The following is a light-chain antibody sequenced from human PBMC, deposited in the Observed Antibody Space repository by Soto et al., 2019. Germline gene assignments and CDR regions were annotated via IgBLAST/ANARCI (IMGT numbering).Light chain of an antibody. CDR1: SSDVGTYNV. V-gene: IGLV2-23*01. Sequence: QSVLTQPASVSGSPGQSITISCTGTSSDVGTYNVVSWYQQHPGKAPKLMIYEDSKRPSGVSNRFSGSKSGNTASLTISVLQAEDETDYYCCSYAGVSTYYVFGTGTKVTVL. J-gene: IGLJ1*01. CDR2: EDS. CDR3: CSYAGVSTYYV.